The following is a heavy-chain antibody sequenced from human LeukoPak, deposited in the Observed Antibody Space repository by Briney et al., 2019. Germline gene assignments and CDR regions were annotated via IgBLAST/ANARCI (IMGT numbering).Heavy chain of an antibody. V-gene: IGHV1-2*02. J-gene: IGHJ4*02. D-gene: IGHD6-19*01. Sequence: GASVKVSCKASGYTFTGYYMHWVRQAPGQGLERMGWINPNSGGTNYAQKFQGRVTMTRDTSISTAYMELSRLRSDDTAVYYCAREQDVAVAGFDYWGQGTLVTVSS. CDR2: INPNSGGT. CDR3: AREQDVAVAGFDY. CDR1: GYTFTGYY.